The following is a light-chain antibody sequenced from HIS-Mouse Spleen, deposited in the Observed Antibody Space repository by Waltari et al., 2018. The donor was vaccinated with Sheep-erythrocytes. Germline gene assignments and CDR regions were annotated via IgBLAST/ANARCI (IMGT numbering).Light chain of an antibody. J-gene: IGKJ4*01. Sequence: EIVLTQSPGTLSLSPGERATLSCRASQSVSSSYLALYQQKPGQAPRLLIYGASSRATGIPDRFSGSGSGTDFTLTMSRLEPEDFAVYYCQQYGSSPLTFGGGTKVEIK. V-gene: IGKV3-20*01. CDR2: GAS. CDR3: QQYGSSPLT. CDR1: QSVSSSY.